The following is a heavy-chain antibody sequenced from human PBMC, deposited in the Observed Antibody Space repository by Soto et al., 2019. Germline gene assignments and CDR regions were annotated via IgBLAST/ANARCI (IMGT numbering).Heavy chain of an antibody. D-gene: IGHD4-17*01. CDR1: GFTFSSYS. V-gene: IGHV3-48*01. CDR2: ISSSDINI. Sequence: EVQLVESGGGLIQPGGSLRLSCAASGFTFSSYSMNWVRQAPGKGLEWMSYISSSDINIYYADSVKGRFTISRDIAKTSLYLQMNSLRAEDTAVYYCARDYGDYVPRNDYWGQGTLVTVSS. CDR3: ARDYGDYVPRNDY. J-gene: IGHJ4*02.